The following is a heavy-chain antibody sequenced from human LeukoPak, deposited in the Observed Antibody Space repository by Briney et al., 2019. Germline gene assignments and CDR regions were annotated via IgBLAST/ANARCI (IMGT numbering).Heavy chain of an antibody. J-gene: IGHJ1*01. CDR1: GYTFNTYV. CDR3: AREGQLGLDN. D-gene: IGHD1-1*01. CDR2: ITLHSGDT. Sequence: ASVKVSCKTSGYTFNTYVINWARQGPGQGLEWLGWITLHSGDTHYAQKYQGRLTMTSDTSISTGYMELSRLQFDDTAVYYCAREGQLGLDNWGQGTLVTVSS. V-gene: IGHV1-2*02.